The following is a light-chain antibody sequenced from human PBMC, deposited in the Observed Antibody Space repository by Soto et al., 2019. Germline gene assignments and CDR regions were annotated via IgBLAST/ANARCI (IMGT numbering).Light chain of an antibody. Sequence: QSALTQPASVSGSPGQSITISCTGTSSDVGGYNSVSWYQQHPGKAPKLMIYEVSNRPSGVSNRFSGSESGNTASLTISWLQAEDEADYYCSSYTSSSTGVFGGGTKLTVL. V-gene: IGLV2-14*01. J-gene: IGLJ3*02. CDR3: SSYTSSSTGV. CDR1: SSDVGGYNS. CDR2: EVS.